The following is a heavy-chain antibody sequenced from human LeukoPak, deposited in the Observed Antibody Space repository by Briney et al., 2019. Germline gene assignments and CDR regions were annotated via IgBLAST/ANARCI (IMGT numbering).Heavy chain of an antibody. D-gene: IGHD2-2*02. CDR3: ATSSARYCSNTSCYTYYNWFDP. J-gene: IGHJ5*02. V-gene: IGHV1-24*01. Sequence: GASVKVSCKVSGYTLTELSMHWVRQAPGKGLEWMGGFDPEDGETIYAQKFQGRVTMTEDTSTDTAYMELSSLRSEDTAVYYCATSSARYCSNTSCYTYYNWFDPWGQGTLVTVSS. CDR1: GYTLTELS. CDR2: FDPEDGET.